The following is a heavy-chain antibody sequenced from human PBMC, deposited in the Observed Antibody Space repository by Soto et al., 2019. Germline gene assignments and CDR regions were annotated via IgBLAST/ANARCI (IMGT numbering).Heavy chain of an antibody. D-gene: IGHD6-19*01. CDR1: GFTFSSYA. CDR3: ARDVYSSGWSYEGEFDH. CDR2: ISYDGSNK. J-gene: IGHJ4*02. Sequence: QVQLVESGGGVVQPGRSLRLSCAASGFTFSSYAMHWVRQAPGKGLEWVAVISYDGSNKYYADSVKGRFTISRDNSKNTLYRQMNSLRAEDTAVYYCARDVYSSGWSYEGEFDHWGQGTLVTVSS. V-gene: IGHV3-30-3*01.